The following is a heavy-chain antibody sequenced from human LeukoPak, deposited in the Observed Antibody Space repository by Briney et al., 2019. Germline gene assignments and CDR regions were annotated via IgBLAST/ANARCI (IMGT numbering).Heavy chain of an antibody. V-gene: IGHV1-46*01. CDR2: INPSGGST. J-gene: IGHJ4*02. CDR3: ARDGAYCGGDCYSGLFDY. Sequence: ASVKVSCKASGYTFTSYYMHWVRQAPGQGLEWMGIINPSGGSTSYAQKFQGRVTMTTDTSTSTAHMELRSLRSDDTAVYYCARDGAYCGGDCYSGLFDYWGQGTLVTVSS. D-gene: IGHD2-21*02. CDR1: GYTFTSYY.